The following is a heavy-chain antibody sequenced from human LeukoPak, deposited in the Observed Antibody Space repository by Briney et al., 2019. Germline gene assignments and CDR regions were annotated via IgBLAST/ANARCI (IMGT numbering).Heavy chain of an antibody. D-gene: IGHD4-17*01. CDR2: IDPSSDDT. CDR1: GYTFIHFN. J-gene: IGHJ5*02. V-gene: IGHV1-2*06. Sequence: ASVKVSCKTSGYTFIHFNLHWVRQVPGQGLEWMGRIDPSSDDTKYAQKFQGRVTITADESTSTAYMELSSLRSEDTAVYYCARVSDDYGSPWGQGTLVTVSS. CDR3: ARVSDDYGSP.